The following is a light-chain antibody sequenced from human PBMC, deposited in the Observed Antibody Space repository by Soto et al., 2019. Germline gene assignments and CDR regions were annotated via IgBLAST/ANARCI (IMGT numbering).Light chain of an antibody. CDR1: SSDIGAYNY. CDR2: DVS. J-gene: IGLJ2*01. Sequence: QAVVTQPASVSGSPGQSIAISCIGTSSDIGAYNYVSWYQQHPGKAPKLMIYDVSDRPSGVSNRFSGSKSGNTASLTISGLQAEDEADYYCSSYTSISTLIFGGGTKLTVL. V-gene: IGLV2-14*01. CDR3: SSYTSISTLI.